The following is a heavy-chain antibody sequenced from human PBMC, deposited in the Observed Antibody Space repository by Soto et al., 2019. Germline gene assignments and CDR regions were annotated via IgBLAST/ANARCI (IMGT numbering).Heavy chain of an antibody. J-gene: IGHJ4*02. V-gene: IGHV4-59*01. Sequence: SETLSLTCTVSGGSISIYYWSWMRDPPGKGLEWIGYIYYSGSTNYNPSLKSRVTISVDTSKNQFSLKLSSVTAADTAVYYCARESGDYYDSSGFVDYWGQGTLVTVSS. CDR1: GGSISIYY. CDR2: IYYSGST. CDR3: ARESGDYYDSSGFVDY. D-gene: IGHD3-22*01.